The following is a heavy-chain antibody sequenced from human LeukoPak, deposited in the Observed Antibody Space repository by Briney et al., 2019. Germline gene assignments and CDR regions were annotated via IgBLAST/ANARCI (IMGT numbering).Heavy chain of an antibody. CDR3: ARISRVFGVAMKYYYYGMDV. J-gene: IGHJ6*02. CDR2: INHSGST. V-gene: IGHV4-34*01. CDR1: GGSFSGYY. D-gene: IGHD3-3*01. Sequence: SETLSLTCAVYGGSFSGYYWSWIRQPSGKGLEWIGEINHSGSTNYNPSLKSRVTISVDTSKNQFSLKLSSVTAADTAVYYCARISRVFGVAMKYYYYGMDVWGQGTTVTVSS.